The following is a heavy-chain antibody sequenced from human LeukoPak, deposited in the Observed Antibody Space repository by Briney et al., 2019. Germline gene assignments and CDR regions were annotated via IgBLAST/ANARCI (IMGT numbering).Heavy chain of an antibody. V-gene: IGHV3-21*01. CDR2: ISSGSSAI. J-gene: IGHJ4*02. CDR1: GFTFTTYS. D-gene: IGHD4-17*01. Sequence: GGSLRLSCEASGFTFTTYSVTWVRQAPGKGLEWVSIISSGSSAIFSADALKGRFTISRDDAKNLLYLDMNSLRAEDTAVYYCARGHTAVTRHFDFWGQGTLVTVSS. CDR3: ARGHTAVTRHFDF.